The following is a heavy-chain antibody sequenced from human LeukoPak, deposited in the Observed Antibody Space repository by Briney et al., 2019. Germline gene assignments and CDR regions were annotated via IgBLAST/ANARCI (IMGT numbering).Heavy chain of an antibody. V-gene: IGHV4-34*01. CDR3: ARGRISGWARFDY. CDR2: INHSGST. J-gene: IGHJ4*02. D-gene: IGHD6-19*01. CDR1: GGSISSYY. Sequence: SETLSLTCTVSGGSISSYYWSWIRQPPGKGLEWIGEINHSGSTNYNPSLKSRVTISVDTSKNQFSLKLSSVTAADTAVYYCARGRISGWARFDYWGQGTLVTVSS.